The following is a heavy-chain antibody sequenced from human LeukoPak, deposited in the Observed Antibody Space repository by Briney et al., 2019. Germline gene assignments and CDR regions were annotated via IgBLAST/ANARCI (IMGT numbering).Heavy chain of an antibody. J-gene: IGHJ4*02. CDR3: VKDANWSFDS. CDR2: IDNSGGVT. CDR1: GFTFSSYA. Sequence: GGSLRLSCTASGFTFSSYAMTWVRQAPGKGLEWVSGIDNSGGVTYYADSVRGRFIISRDNSKNTLYLQMDSLRVEDTALYYCVKDANWSFDSWGQGILVAVSS. V-gene: IGHV3-23*01. D-gene: IGHD1-1*01.